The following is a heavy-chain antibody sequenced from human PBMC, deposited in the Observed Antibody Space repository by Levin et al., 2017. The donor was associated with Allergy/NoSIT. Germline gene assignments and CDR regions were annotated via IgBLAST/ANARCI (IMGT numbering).Heavy chain of an antibody. J-gene: IGHJ6*03. D-gene: IGHD2-2*01. CDR3: AKVKGDCSTISCPPSYYYYYYMDV. CDR1: GFTFSSYG. V-gene: IGHV3-30*18. Sequence: GGSLRLSCAAAGFTFSSYGMHWVRQAPGKGLEWVAVISYDGSDKYYADSVKGRFTISRDDSKNTPYLQMNSLRAEDTAVYYCAKVKGDCSTISCPPSYYYYYYMDVWGKGTAVTVSS. CDR2: ISYDGSDK.